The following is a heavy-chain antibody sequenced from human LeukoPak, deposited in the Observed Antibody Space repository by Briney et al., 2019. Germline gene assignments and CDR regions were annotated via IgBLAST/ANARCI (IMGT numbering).Heavy chain of an antibody. J-gene: IGHJ5*02. CDR2: IYYSGST. CDR3: ATHFWSAYNWFDP. V-gene: IGHV4-39*01. D-gene: IGHD3-3*02. CDR1: GGSISSYH. Sequence: SETLSLTCTVSGGSISSYHWGWIRQPPGKGLEWIGSIYYSGSTYYNPSLKSRVTISVATSKNQFSLKLTSVTAADTAVYYCATHFWSAYNWFDPWGQGTLVTVSS.